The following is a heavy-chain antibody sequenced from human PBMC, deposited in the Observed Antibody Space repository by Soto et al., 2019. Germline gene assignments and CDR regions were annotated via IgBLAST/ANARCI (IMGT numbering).Heavy chain of an antibody. Sequence: EVQLLESGGGLVQPGGSLRLSCAASGFTFSSYAMSWVRQAPGKGLEWVSAISGSGGSTYYADSVKGRFTISRDNSKNTMYLQMNSLRAEDTAVYYCAKGVRSYYYYGMDVWGQGTTVTVSS. CDR3: AKGVRSYYYYGMDV. D-gene: IGHD3-22*01. V-gene: IGHV3-23*01. J-gene: IGHJ6*02. CDR2: ISGSGGST. CDR1: GFTFSSYA.